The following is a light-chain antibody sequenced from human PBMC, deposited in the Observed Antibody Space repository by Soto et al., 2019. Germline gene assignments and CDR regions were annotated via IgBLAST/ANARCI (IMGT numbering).Light chain of an antibody. CDR3: SSYTSSNTYV. J-gene: IGLJ1*01. V-gene: IGLV2-14*03. CDR1: NSDVGSYNY. CDR2: DVS. Sequence: SVLTQPASVSGSPGPSITISCTGNNSDVGSYNYVSWYQHHPGKVPQLMIYDVSNRPSGVSNRLSGSKSGNTASLTISGLQAEDEADYYCSSYTSSNTYVFGTGTKVTVL.